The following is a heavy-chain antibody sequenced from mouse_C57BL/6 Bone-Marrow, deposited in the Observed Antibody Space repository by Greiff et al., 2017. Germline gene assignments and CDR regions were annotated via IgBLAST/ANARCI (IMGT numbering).Heavy chain of an antibody. CDR3: TTDGYYGDYFDY. J-gene: IGHJ2*01. V-gene: IGHV14-4*01. Sequence: VQLQQSGAELVRPGASVKLSCTASGFNIKDDYMPWVKQRPEQGLEWIGWIDPANGDTEYASKFQGKATITADTSSNTAYLQLSSLTSEDTAVYYCTTDGYYGDYFDYWGQGTTLTVSS. CDR2: IDPANGDT. D-gene: IGHD2-3*01. CDR1: GFNIKDDY.